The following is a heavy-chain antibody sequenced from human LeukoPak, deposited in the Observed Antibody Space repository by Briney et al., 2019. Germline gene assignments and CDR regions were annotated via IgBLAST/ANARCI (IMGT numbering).Heavy chain of an antibody. CDR2: IFYSGGT. CDR3: ARSPPGEGGLGYFDY. D-gene: IGHD3-16*01. CDR1: GGSISSGGFF. V-gene: IGHV4-31*03. Sequence: PSQTLSLTCTVSGGSISSGGFFWSWIRQHPGKGLEWIGYIFYSGGTYYNPSLKSRVTISVDTSKNQFSLKLSSVTAADTAVYYCARSPPGEGGLGYFDYWGQGTLVTVSS. J-gene: IGHJ4*02.